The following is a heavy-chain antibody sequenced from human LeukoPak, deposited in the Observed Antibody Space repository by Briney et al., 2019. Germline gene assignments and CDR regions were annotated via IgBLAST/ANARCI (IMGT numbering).Heavy chain of an antibody. CDR1: GFTFSNYA. CDR2: ISGSGDST. D-gene: IGHD1-1*01. CDR3: AGVPWNDP. J-gene: IGHJ5*02. Sequence: GGSLRLSCAASGFTFSNYAMRWVRQAPGKGLEWVSGISGSGDSTYYADSVKGRFTISRDNSKNTLFLQMNSLRAEDTAVYYCAGVPWNDPWGQGTLVTVSS. V-gene: IGHV3-23*01.